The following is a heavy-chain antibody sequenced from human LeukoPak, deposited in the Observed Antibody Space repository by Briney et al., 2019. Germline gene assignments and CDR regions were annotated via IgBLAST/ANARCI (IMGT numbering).Heavy chain of an antibody. CDR2: ISAYNGNT. Sequence: GASVKVSCKASGYTFTSYGISWVRQAPGQGLEWMGWISAYNGNTNYAQKLQGRVTMTTDTSTSTAYMELRSLRSDDTAVYYCARDLRMVRGVIIPSLGYWGQGTLVTVSS. CDR1: GYTFTSYG. V-gene: IGHV1-18*01. CDR3: ARDLRMVRGVIIPSLGY. D-gene: IGHD3-10*01. J-gene: IGHJ4*02.